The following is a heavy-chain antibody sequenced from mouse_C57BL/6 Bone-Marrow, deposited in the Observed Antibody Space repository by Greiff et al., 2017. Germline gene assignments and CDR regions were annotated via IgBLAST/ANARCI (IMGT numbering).Heavy chain of an antibody. Sequence: VKLMESGAELARPGASVKLSCKASGYTFTSYGISWVKQRTGQGLEWIGEIDPRSGTTYYNEKFKGKATLTADNSSSTAYMELRSLTSEDSAVYFCARWGYYGSSLGFAYWGQGTLVTVSA. CDR3: ARWGYYGSSLGFAY. D-gene: IGHD1-1*01. CDR2: IDPRSGTT. CDR1: GYTFTSYG. J-gene: IGHJ3*01. V-gene: IGHV1-81*01.